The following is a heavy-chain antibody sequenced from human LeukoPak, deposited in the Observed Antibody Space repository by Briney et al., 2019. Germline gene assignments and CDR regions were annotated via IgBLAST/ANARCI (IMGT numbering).Heavy chain of an antibody. Sequence: GGSLRLSCAASGFTFSSYGMHWVRQAPGKGLEWVAVISYDGSNKYYADSVKGRFTISRDNSKNTLYLQMNSLRAEDTAVYYCAKLPLIAAAGTWAFDIWGQGTMVTVSS. CDR1: GFTFSSYG. D-gene: IGHD6-13*01. CDR2: ISYDGSNK. J-gene: IGHJ3*02. CDR3: AKLPLIAAAGTWAFDI. V-gene: IGHV3-30*18.